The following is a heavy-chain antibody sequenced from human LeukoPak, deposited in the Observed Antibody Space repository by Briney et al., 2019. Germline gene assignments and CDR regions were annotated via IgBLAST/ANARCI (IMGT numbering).Heavy chain of an antibody. CDR2: INSDGSST. D-gene: IGHD1-26*01. V-gene: IGHV3-74*01. CDR3: AKGGSGVGASFDY. CDR1: GFTFSSYW. J-gene: IGHJ4*02. Sequence: GGSLRLSCAASGFTFSSYWMHWVRQAPGKGLVWVSRINSDGSSTSYADSVKGRFTISRDNAKNTLYLQMNSLRAEDTAVYYCAKGGSGVGASFDYWGQGTLVTVSS.